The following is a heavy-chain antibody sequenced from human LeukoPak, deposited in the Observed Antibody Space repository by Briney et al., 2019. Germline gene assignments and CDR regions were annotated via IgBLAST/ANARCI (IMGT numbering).Heavy chain of an antibody. V-gene: IGHV1-46*01. D-gene: IGHD2-15*01. Sequence: ASVKISCKASGYTFTGYYMHWVRQAPGQGLEWMGLINPSGGSTSYAQKFQGRVTMTRDTSTSTVYMELSSLRSEDTAVYYCARDLRCSGGSCYSYFDYWGQGTLVTVSS. CDR3: ARDLRCSGGSCYSYFDY. J-gene: IGHJ4*02. CDR1: GYTFTGYY. CDR2: INPSGGST.